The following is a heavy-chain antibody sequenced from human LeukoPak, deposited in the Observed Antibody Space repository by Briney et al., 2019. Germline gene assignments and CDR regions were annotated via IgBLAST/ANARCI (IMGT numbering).Heavy chain of an antibody. CDR3: AREPLGCGGDCHFDY. D-gene: IGHD2-21*02. CDR1: GGTISSDA. CDR2: TSPEYNPV. Sequence: SQTPYSKTAGGTISSDAFRWMRQEPGYGHAPAGTTSPEYNPVGYIQRFQGRVTITADESTNTAYLELSSLRYDDTAVYYCAREPLGCGGDCHFDYWGQGTLVTVSS. V-gene: IGHV1-69*15. J-gene: IGHJ4*02.